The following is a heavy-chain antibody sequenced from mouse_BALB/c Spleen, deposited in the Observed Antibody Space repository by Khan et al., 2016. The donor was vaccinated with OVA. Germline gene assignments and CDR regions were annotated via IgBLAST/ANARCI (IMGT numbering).Heavy chain of an antibody. CDR2: INTYTGEP. V-gene: IGHV9-3-1*01. J-gene: IGHJ4*01. Sequence: QIQLVQSGPELKKPGETVKISCKASGYTFKNHGMNWVKQAPGKGLKWMSWINTYTGEPTYVEDFKGRFAFSLETSASTAYLQINNLKNDDTATYFGARPPFFSYVMDYWGQGTSVTVSS. CDR3: ARPPFFSYVMDY. CDR1: GYTFKNHG.